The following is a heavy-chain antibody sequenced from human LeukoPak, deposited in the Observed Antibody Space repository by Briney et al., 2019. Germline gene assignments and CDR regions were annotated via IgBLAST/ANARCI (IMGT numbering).Heavy chain of an antibody. Sequence: GGSLRLSCAASGFTFSNFWMSWVRQAPGKGLEWVANIKQDGSEKSYVESVKGRFTISRDNAENSPYLQMNSLRVEDTALYYCAIQRTYFDYWGQGTLVTVSS. D-gene: IGHD5-18*01. CDR3: AIQRTYFDY. CDR1: GFTFSNFW. V-gene: IGHV3-7*01. J-gene: IGHJ4*02. CDR2: IKQDGSEK.